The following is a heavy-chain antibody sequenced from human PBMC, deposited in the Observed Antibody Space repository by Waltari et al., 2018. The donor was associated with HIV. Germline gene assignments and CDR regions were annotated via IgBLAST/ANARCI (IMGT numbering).Heavy chain of an antibody. J-gene: IGHJ4*02. V-gene: IGHV3-23*01. CDR1: GFRFRSYV. Sequence: EVQLLESGGDLQQPGGSLRTTCAASGFRFRSYVMTVVRQSPGWWLEWVSSINGGTTGTFYAYSMKGRFTISRDSSKNTLYLQMNSLRAEDTAVYYCAKDRSYDSSGYFDYWGEGTLVTVSS. D-gene: IGHD3-22*01. CDR2: INGGTTGT. CDR3: AKDRSYDSSGYFDY.